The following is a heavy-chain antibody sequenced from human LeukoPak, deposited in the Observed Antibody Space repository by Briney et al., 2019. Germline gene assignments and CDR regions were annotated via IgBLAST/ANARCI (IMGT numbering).Heavy chain of an antibody. CDR1: GFTFSSYG. J-gene: IGHJ3*02. Sequence: AGGSLRLSCAASGFTFSSYGMHWVRQAPGKGLEWVAFIRYDGSNKDYADSVKGRFTISRDNSKNTLYLQMNSLRAEDTAVYYCAKMESIAVAGDAFDIWGQGTMVTVSS. CDR3: AKMESIAVAGDAFDI. V-gene: IGHV3-30*02. D-gene: IGHD6-19*01. CDR2: IRYDGSNK.